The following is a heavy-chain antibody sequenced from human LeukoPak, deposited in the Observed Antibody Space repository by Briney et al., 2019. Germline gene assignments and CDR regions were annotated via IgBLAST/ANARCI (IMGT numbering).Heavy chain of an antibody. CDR3: ASSIAARHWDYYYYYYMDV. J-gene: IGHJ6*03. D-gene: IGHD6-6*01. V-gene: IGHV1-18*01. Sequence: EASVKVSCKASGYTFTSYGISWVRQAPGQGLEWMGWISAYNGNTNYAQKLQGRVTMTTDTSTSTAYMELRSLRSDDTAVYYCASSIAARHWDYYYYYYMDVWGKGTTVTVSS. CDR1: GYTFTSYG. CDR2: ISAYNGNT.